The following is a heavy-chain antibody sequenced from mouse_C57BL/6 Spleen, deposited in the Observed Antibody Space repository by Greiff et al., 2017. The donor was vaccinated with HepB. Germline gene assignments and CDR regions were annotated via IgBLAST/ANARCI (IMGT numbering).Heavy chain of an antibody. CDR2: IYPGSGST. J-gene: IGHJ2*01. CDR1: GYTFTSYW. D-gene: IGHD1-1*01. CDR3: ARGYGSSSPFDY. Sequence: QVQLQQPGAELVKPGASVKMSCKASGYTFTSYWITWVKQRPGQGLEWIGDIYPGSGSTNYNEKFKSKATLTVDTSSSTAYMQLSSLTSEDSAVYYCARGYGSSSPFDYWGQGTTHTVSS. V-gene: IGHV1-55*01.